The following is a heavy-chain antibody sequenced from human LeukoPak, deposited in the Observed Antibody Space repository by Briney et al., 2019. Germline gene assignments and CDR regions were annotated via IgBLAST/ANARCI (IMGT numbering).Heavy chain of an antibody. CDR3: ARVSRDFYSNYYYYYGMDV. D-gene: IGHD4-11*01. V-gene: IGHV3-7*01. CDR1: GFTFSTYW. J-gene: IGHJ6*02. Sequence: GGSLRLSCAASGFTFSTYWMSWVRQAPGKGLEWVANIKQDGSEKYYVDSVKGRFTVSRDNAKNSLYLQMNSLRAEDTAVYYCARVSRDFYSNYYYYYGMDVWGQGTTVTVSS. CDR2: IKQDGSEK.